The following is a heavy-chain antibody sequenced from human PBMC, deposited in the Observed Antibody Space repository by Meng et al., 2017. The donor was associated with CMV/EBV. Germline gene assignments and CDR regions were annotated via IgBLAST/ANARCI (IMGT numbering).Heavy chain of an antibody. CDR2: IYSSGRT. J-gene: IGHJ4*02. D-gene: IGHD1-26*01. CDR1: GGSISSSSYY. V-gene: IGHV4-39*07. CDR3: ARNPLKAHLGWELTNFDY. Sequence: SDTLSLTCTVPGGSISSSSYYWCWIRQPPGKGLEWIGSIYSSGRTYYNPSLKSRVTISVDTSKNQLSLKLSSVTAADTAVYYCARNPLKAHLGWELTNFDYWGQGTLVTVSS.